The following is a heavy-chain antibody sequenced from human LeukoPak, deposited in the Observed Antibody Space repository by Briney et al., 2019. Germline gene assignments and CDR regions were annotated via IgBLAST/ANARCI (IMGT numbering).Heavy chain of an antibody. V-gene: IGHV4-34*01. CDR1: GGSFSGYY. Sequence: SETLSLTCAVYGGSFSGYYWSWVRQPPGKGLEWIGEINHSGSTNYNPSLKSRVTISVDTSKNQFSLKLSSVTAADTAVYYCARDRVVPAAISWFDPWGQGTLVTVSS. J-gene: IGHJ5*02. D-gene: IGHD2-2*02. CDR3: ARDRVVPAAISWFDP. CDR2: INHSGST.